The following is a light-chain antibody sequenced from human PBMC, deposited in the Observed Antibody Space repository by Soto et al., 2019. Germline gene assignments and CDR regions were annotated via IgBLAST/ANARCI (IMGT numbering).Light chain of an antibody. Sequence: QSALTQPASVSGSPGQSITLSCTGTSSDVGGYNYVSWYQQHPGKAPKLMIYDVSNRPSGVSNRFSGSKSGNTASLNISGLQAEDEADYYCSSYTSSSPVVFGGGTKLTVL. J-gene: IGLJ2*01. CDR1: SSDVGGYNY. V-gene: IGLV2-14*01. CDR3: SSYTSSSPVV. CDR2: DVS.